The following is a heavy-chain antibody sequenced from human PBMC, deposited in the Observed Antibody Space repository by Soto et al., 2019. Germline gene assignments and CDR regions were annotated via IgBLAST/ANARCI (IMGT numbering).Heavy chain of an antibody. J-gene: IGHJ4*02. CDR1: GGSFRSYA. CDR3: ARAPGVRNYYFDY. V-gene: IGHV1-69*13. Sequence: GASVKVSCKASGGSFRSYAFNWVRQAPGQGLEWMGGIIPAFGTANYAQKFQGRVTITADESTSTACMELSSLRSEDTAVYYCARAPGVRNYYFDYWGQGTLVTVSS. CDR2: IIPAFGTA. D-gene: IGHD3-10*01.